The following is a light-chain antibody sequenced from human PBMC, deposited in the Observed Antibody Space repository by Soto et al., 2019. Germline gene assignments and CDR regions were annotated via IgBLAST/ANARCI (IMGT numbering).Light chain of an antibody. V-gene: IGKV3-20*01. CDR2: GAS. CDR3: QQYGSSRLT. Sequence: EIVLTQSPGTLSLSPGERATLSCRASQSVSSSFLTWYQQKPGQAPRLLIYGASSRATGIPGRFSGSGSGTDFTLTISRLEPEDFAVYYCQQYGSSRLTFGGGTKVEI. CDR1: QSVSSSF. J-gene: IGKJ4*01.